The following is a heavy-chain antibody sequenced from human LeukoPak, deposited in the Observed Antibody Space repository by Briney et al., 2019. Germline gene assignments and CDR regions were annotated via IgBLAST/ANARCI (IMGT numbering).Heavy chain of an antibody. J-gene: IGHJ4*02. D-gene: IGHD1-26*01. CDR1: GFTFNEAW. Sequence: GVSLRLSCSASGFTFNEAWMSWVRQAPGKGLEWIGRSKGKTGGGTTDVAAPGQGRFIISRDESKNTLSPQMHSLEIEDTAVYYCTAGGDGTYSSDYWGQGTLVTVS. V-gene: IGHV3-15*01. CDR3: TAGGDGTYSSDY. CDR2: SKGKTGGGTT.